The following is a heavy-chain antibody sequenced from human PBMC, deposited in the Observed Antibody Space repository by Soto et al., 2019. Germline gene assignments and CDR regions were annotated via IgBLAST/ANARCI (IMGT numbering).Heavy chain of an antibody. CDR2: VITIFGTA. CDR3: ARDQRSERSGGYYYGMDV. Sequence: QVQLVQSGAEVTKPGSSVKVSCKASGGTFSSYAISWVRQAPGQGLEWMVEVITIFGTAIYALKFQGRVTITPDESTSTVYMELSSLRTEDTDVYYCARDQRSERSGGYYYGMDVWGQGTTVTVSS. J-gene: IGHJ6*02. D-gene: IGHD1-1*01. CDR1: GGTFSSYA. V-gene: IGHV1-69*05.